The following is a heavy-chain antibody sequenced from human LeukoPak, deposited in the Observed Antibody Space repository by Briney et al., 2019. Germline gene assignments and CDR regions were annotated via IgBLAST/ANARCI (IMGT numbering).Heavy chain of an antibody. J-gene: IGHJ4*02. CDR3: ASRAYSSGWYDY. CDR2: IYHSGST. Sequence: SETLSLTCTVSGGSISSSNWWSWVRQPPGKGLEWIGEIYHSGSTNYNPSLKGRVTISVDKSKNQFSLKLSSVTAADTAVYYCASRAYSSGWYDYWGQGTLVTVSS. D-gene: IGHD6-19*01. V-gene: IGHV4-4*02. CDR1: GGSISSSNW.